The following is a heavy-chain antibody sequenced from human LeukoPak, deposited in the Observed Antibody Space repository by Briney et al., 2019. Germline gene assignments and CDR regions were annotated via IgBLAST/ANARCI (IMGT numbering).Heavy chain of an antibody. Sequence: PSETLSLTCAVYGGSFSGYYWSWIRQPPGKGLEWIGEINHSGSTNYNPSLKSRVTISVDTSKNQFSLKLSSVTAADTAVYYCARDLRGTVVTPYWYFDLWGRGTLVTVSS. CDR1: GGSFSGYY. V-gene: IGHV4-34*01. J-gene: IGHJ2*01. CDR3: ARDLRGTVVTPYWYFDL. CDR2: INHSGST. D-gene: IGHD4-23*01.